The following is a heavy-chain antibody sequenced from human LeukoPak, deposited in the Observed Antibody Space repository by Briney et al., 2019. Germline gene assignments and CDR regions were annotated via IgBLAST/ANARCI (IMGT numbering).Heavy chain of an antibody. CDR3: AREDRRYGSGSYYPYYFDY. J-gene: IGHJ4*02. V-gene: IGHV3-30-3*01. CDR2: ILYDGSNK. CDR1: GFTLSSYA. Sequence: PGGSLRLSCAASGFTLSSYAMHWVRQAPGKGLEWVAVILYDGSNKYYADSVKGRFTTSRDNSKNTLYLQMNSLRAEDTAVYYCAREDRRYGSGSYYPYYFDYWGQGTLVTVSS. D-gene: IGHD3-10*01.